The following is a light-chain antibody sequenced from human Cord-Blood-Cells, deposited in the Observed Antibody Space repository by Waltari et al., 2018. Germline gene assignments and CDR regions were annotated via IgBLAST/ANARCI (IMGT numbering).Light chain of an antibody. CDR1: SSDVGGYNF. CDR3: SSYTSSSTVV. Sequence: QSALTQPASVSGSPGQSITTPCTGPSSDVGGYNFVPWYQQHPGKAPKLMIYDVSNRPSGVSNRFSGSKSGNTASLTISGLQAEDEADYYCSSYTSSSTVVFGGGTKLTVL. J-gene: IGLJ2*01. CDR2: DVS. V-gene: IGLV2-14*01.